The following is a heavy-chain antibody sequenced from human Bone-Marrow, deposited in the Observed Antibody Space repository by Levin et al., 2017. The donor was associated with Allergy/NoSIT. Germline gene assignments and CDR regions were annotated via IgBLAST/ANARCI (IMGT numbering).Heavy chain of an antibody. Sequence: ETLSLTCAASGFSFSNHAMSWVRQAPGKGLEWVSAISASGNSTYYTDSVKGRFTISRDNSKSTLYLQMNSLRVEDTALYYCANQPWLRPDDYWGQGTQVTVSS. J-gene: IGHJ4*02. CDR1: GFSFSNHA. D-gene: IGHD5-12*01. V-gene: IGHV3-23*01. CDR2: ISASGNST. CDR3: ANQPWLRPDDY.